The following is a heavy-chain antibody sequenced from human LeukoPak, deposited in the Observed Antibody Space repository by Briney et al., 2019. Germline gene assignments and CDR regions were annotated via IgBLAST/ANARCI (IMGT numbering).Heavy chain of an antibody. CDR2: INPNSGGT. D-gene: IGHD3-10*01. CDR3: AREELSVISSDCCSGLGY. Sequence: VSVKVSCKASGYTFTGFYIHWVRQAPGQGLEWMGWINPNSGGTYFAQKFQGRVTMTRDTSISTAYMELNRLTSDDTAVYYCAREELSVISSDCCSGLGYWGQGTLVTVSS. CDR1: GYTFTGFY. V-gene: IGHV1-2*02. J-gene: IGHJ4*02.